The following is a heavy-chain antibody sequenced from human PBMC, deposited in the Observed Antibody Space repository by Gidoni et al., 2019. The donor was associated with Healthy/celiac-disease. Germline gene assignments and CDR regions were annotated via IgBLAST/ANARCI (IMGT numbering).Heavy chain of an antibody. J-gene: IGHJ6*02. CDR1: GFTFSSYS. CDR2: ISSSSSTI. Sequence: GFTFSSYSMNWVRQAPGKGLEWVSYISSSSSTIYYADSVKGRFTISRDNAKNSLYLQINSLRAEDTAVYYCARDRRYGMDVWGQGTTVTVSS. CDR3: ARDRRYGMDV. V-gene: IGHV3-48*01.